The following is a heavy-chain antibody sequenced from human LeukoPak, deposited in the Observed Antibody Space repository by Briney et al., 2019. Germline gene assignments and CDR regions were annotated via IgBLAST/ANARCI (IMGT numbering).Heavy chain of an antibody. J-gene: IGHJ5*02. CDR1: GFSLSTSRMC. Sequence: SGPTLVNPTQTLTLTCTFSGFSLSTSRMCVSWIRQPPGKALERLARIDWDDDKYYSTSLKTRLTISKDTSKNQVVLTMTNMDPVDTATYYCARMVAGPNWIDPWGQGTLVTVSS. V-gene: IGHV2-70*11. CDR2: IDWDDDK. CDR3: ARMVAGPNWIDP. D-gene: IGHD6-19*01.